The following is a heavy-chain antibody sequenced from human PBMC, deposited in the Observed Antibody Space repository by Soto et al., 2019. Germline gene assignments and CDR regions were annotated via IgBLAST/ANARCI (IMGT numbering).Heavy chain of an antibody. Sequence: QVQLVESGGGVVQPGTTLRLSCAASGFTFSSHAMHWARQAPGKGLEWVAVISYDGSSKNHADSVKGRFTTSRDNSMNTLYLHMDSLRPEDTAVYYCVGEVGVRSFGNWGQGTLVTVSS. V-gene: IGHV3-30*04. CDR2: ISYDGSSK. CDR3: VGEVGVRSFGN. CDR1: GFTFSSHA. D-gene: IGHD2-15*01. J-gene: IGHJ4*02.